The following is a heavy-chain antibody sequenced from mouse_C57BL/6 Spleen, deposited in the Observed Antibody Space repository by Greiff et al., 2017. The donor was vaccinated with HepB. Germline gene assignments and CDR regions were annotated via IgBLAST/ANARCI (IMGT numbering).Heavy chain of an antibody. J-gene: IGHJ3*01. CDR3: ARQGGYDGYPWFAY. Sequence: EVQGVESGGDLVKPGGSLKLSCAASGFTFSSYGMSWVRQTPDKRLEWVATISSGGSYTYYPDSVKGRFTISRDNAKNTLYLQMSSLKSEDTAMYYCARQGGYDGYPWFAYWGQGTLVTVSA. CDR1: GFTFSSYG. D-gene: IGHD2-3*01. V-gene: IGHV5-6*01. CDR2: ISSGGSYT.